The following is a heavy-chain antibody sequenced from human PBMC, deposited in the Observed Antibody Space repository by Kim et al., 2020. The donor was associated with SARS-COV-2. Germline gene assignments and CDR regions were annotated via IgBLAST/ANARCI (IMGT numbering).Heavy chain of an antibody. CDR3: AREGRHCSGTACYLFDY. J-gene: IGHJ4*02. Sequence: GGSLRLSCAASGFIFDTYAMHWVRQTPGRRLEYVSAISSNGADPYYADSVKGRFIISRDNSKNPMYLQMGSLRAEDMAVYYCAREGRHCSGTACYLFDYWGQETLVTVSS. CDR1: GFIFDTYA. D-gene: IGHD2-2*01. V-gene: IGHV3-64*02. CDR2: ISSNGADP.